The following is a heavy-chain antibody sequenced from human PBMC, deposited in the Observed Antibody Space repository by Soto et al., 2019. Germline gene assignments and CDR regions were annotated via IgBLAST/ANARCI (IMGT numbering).Heavy chain of an antibody. Sequence: QLQLQESGPGLVKPSETLSLTCTVSGGSISSSSYYWGWIRQPPGKGLEWIGSIYYSGSTYYNPSLKSRVTISVDTSKNQFSLKLSSVTAADTAVYYCARQYSYGSGSYPAVATITWFDYWGQGTLVTVSS. CDR3: ARQYSYGSGSYPAVATITWFDY. D-gene: IGHD3-10*01. J-gene: IGHJ4*02. CDR1: GGSISSSSYY. V-gene: IGHV4-39*01. CDR2: IYYSGST.